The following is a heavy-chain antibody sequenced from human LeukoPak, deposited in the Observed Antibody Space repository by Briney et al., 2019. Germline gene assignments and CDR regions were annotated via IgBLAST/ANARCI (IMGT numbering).Heavy chain of an antibody. J-gene: IGHJ4*02. V-gene: IGHV3-43*02. Sequence: GGSLRLSCAASGFTFDDYAMHWVRQAPGKGLEWVSLISGDGGSTYYADSVKGRFTISRDNSKNSLYLQMNSLRTEDTALYYCAKVLGYYDSSGYYQEGDFDYWGQGTLVTVSS. CDR2: ISGDGGST. D-gene: IGHD3-22*01. CDR1: GFTFDDYA. CDR3: AKVLGYYDSSGYYQEGDFDY.